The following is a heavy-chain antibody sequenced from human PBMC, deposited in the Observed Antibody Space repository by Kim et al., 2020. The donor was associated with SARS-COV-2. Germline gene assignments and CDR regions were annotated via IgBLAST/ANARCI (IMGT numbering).Heavy chain of an antibody. V-gene: IGHV1-18*01. J-gene: IGHJ4*02. D-gene: IGHD3-22*01. CDR3: ARDYYDSSGYFDY. Sequence: YAQKLQGRVTMTTDTSTSTAYMELRSLRSDDTAVYYCARDYYDSSGYFDYWGQGTLVTVSS.